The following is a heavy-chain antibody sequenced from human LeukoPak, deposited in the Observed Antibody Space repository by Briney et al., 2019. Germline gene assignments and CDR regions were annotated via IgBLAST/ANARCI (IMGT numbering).Heavy chain of an antibody. Sequence: ASVKVSCKASGYTFTGYYMHWVRQAPGQGLEWVGWINPNSGGTNYAQKFQGRVTMTRDTSISTAYMELSRLRSDDTAVYYCARVSGRAVAGTNNWFDPWGQGTLVTVSS. CDR2: INPNSGGT. J-gene: IGHJ5*02. CDR3: ARVSGRAVAGTNNWFDP. CDR1: GYTFTGYY. V-gene: IGHV1-2*02. D-gene: IGHD6-19*01.